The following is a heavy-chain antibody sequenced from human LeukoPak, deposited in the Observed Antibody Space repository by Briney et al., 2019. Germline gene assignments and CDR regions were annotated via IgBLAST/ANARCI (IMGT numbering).Heavy chain of an antibody. Sequence: PGGSLRLSCAASGFTFSSYAMHWVRQAPGKGLEWVAVISYDGSNKYYADSVKGRFTTSRDNSKNTLYLQMNSLRAEDTAVYYCARDSGYCSGGSCANLAWFDPWGQGTLVTVSS. J-gene: IGHJ5*02. CDR2: ISYDGSNK. D-gene: IGHD2-15*01. CDR1: GFTFSSYA. V-gene: IGHV3-30*04. CDR3: ARDSGYCSGGSCANLAWFDP.